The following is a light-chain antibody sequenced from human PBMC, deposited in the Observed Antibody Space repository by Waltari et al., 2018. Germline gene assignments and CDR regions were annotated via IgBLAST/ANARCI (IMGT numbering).Light chain of an antibody. CDR2: RND. V-gene: IGLV1-44*01. CDR1: SSNIGDNV. Sequence: QSVLTQPPSASGTPGQRVTISCSGSSSNIGDNVVNWYQQLPGKAPKLLICRNDQRPSGVPDRFSASKSGTSASLAISGLQSEDEADYYCAAWDDRMNGHWVFGGGTKVTVL. J-gene: IGLJ3*02. CDR3: AAWDDRMNGHWV.